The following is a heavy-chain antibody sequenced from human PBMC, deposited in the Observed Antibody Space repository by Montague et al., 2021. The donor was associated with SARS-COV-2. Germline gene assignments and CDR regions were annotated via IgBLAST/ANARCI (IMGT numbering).Heavy chain of an antibody. CDR2: INQSGRT. CDR3: ARRGSSVWGVTVSAELDY. CDR1: GGSFSGYY. Sequence: SETLSLTCAVYGGSFSGYYWSWIRQPPEKGLEWIGEINQSGRTNNNPSLKSRVIISVDTSKNQFSLKLSSVAAADTAVYYCARRGSSVWGVTVSAELDYRGQGILVIVSS. V-gene: IGHV4-34*01. J-gene: IGHJ4*02. D-gene: IGHD3-10*01.